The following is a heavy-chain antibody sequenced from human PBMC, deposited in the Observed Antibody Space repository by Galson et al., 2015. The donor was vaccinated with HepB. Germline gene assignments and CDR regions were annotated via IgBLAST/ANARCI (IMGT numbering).Heavy chain of an antibody. CDR1: GFTLDTYR. Sequence: SLRLSCAASGFTLDTYRMTWVRQAPGKGLECVANINEDGSEKYYVDAVKGRFTISRDNAKNSLYLQMNSLRAEDTAVYSWAAGGWYGTDVWGQGTPVTVSS. CDR3: AAGGWYGTDV. V-gene: IGHV3-7*01. CDR2: INEDGSEK. J-gene: IGHJ6*02. D-gene: IGHD6-19*01.